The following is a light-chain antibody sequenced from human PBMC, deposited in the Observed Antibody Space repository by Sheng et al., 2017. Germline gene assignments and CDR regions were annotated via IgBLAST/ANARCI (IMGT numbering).Light chain of an antibody. J-gene: IGKJ5*01. CDR2: DAS. V-gene: IGKV1-39*01. CDR3: QQSYSTLIT. Sequence: DIQMTQSPSSVSASLGDRVTLTCRASQSVFRWLAWYQQKPGKAPKILIYDASNLEAGVPSRFSGSGSGTDFTLTISSLQPEDFATYYCQQSYSTLITFGQGTRLEIK. CDR1: QSVFRW.